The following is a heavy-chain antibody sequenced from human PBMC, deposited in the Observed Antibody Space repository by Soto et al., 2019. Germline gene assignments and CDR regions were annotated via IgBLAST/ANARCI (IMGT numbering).Heavy chain of an antibody. J-gene: IGHJ4*02. V-gene: IGHV3-21*01. Sequence: PGGSLRLSCAASGFTFSIYSMNWARKVPGKGLEWVSSISSSSSYIYYADSVKGRFTISRDNAKNSLYLQMNSLRAEDTAVYYCARGGTTVVTYFDYWGQGTLVTVSS. D-gene: IGHD4-17*01. CDR1: GFTFSIYS. CDR3: ARGGTTVVTYFDY. CDR2: ISSSSSYI.